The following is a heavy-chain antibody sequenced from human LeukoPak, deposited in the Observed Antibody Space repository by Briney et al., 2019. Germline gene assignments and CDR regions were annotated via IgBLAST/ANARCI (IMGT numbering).Heavy chain of an antibody. CDR2: IYYNGST. J-gene: IGHJ4*02. CDR3: ARDSHGYSSSSHLGY. CDR1: GGSISSGGYY. D-gene: IGHD6-6*01. V-gene: IGHV4-31*03. Sequence: SQTLSLTCTVSGGSISSGGYYWSWIRQHPGKGLEWIGYIYYNGSTYYNPSLKSRVTISVDTSKNQFSLKLSSVTAADTAVYYCARDSHGYSSSSHLGYWGQGTLVTVSS.